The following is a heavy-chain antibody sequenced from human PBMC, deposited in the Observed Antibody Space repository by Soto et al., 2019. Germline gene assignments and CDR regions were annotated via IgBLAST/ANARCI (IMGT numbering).Heavy chain of an antibody. J-gene: IGHJ4*02. CDR3: AKDRSSPLFGVVIPHY. Sequence: GGSLRLSCAASGFTFSSYAMGWVRQAPGKGLEWVSAISGSGGSTYYADSVKGRFTISRDNSKNTLYLQMNSLRAEDTAVYYCAKDRSSPLFGVVIPHYWGQGTLVTVSS. CDR1: GFTFSSYA. V-gene: IGHV3-23*01. D-gene: IGHD3-3*01. CDR2: ISGSGGST.